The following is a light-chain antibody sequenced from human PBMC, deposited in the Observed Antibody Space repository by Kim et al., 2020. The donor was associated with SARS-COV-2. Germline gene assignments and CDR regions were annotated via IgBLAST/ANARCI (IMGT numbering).Light chain of an antibody. V-gene: IGLV2-23*02. CDR2: EVS. Sequence: SHGQSITISCTGTSSDVGSSTLVSWYQQHPGKAPNLMIYEVSKRPSGVSNRFSGSKSGNTASLTISGLQAEDEADYYCCSYAGSNVFGGGTQLTVL. CDR1: SSDVGSSTL. CDR3: CSYAGSNV. J-gene: IGLJ3*02.